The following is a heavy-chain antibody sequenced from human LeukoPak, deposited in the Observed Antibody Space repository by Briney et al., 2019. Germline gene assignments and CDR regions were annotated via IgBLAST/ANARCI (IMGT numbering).Heavy chain of an antibody. V-gene: IGHV1-2*02. Sequence: GASVKVSCKASGYTFTGYYMHWVRQTPGQGLEWMGWINPNSGGTNYAQKFQGRVTMTRDTSISTACMELSRLRSDDTAVYYCARDWEMATINWFDPWGQGTLVTVSS. J-gene: IGHJ5*02. D-gene: IGHD5-24*01. CDR1: GYTFTGYY. CDR3: ARDWEMATINWFDP. CDR2: INPNSGGT.